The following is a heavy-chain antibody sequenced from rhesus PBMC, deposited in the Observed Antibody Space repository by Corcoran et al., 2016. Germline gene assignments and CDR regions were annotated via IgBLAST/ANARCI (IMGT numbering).Heavy chain of an antibody. J-gene: IGHJ6*01. CDR1: GGSISSNY. CDR2: IYGGCGST. Sequence: QVQLQESGPGLVQPSETLSLTCVVSGGSISSNYWNWIRQPPGKGLEGFGRIYGGCGSTSYNPSLTSRVTMSTDMAKNQFALRLSSVTAADAAMYYCASAYGLDSWGQGVVVTVSS. V-gene: IGHV4-147*01. CDR3: ASAYGLDS.